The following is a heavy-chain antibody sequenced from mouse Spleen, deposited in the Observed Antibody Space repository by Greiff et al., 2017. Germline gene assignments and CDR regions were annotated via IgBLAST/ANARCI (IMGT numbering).Heavy chain of an antibody. D-gene: IGHD4-1*02. Sequence: QVQLQQSGAELVKPGASVKLSCKASGYTFTSYWMHWVKQRPGQGLEWIGEINPSNGRTNYNEKFKSKATLTVDKSSSTAYMQLSSLTSEDSAVYYCARGANWDGEWFAYWGQGTLVTVSA. J-gene: IGHJ3*01. CDR1: GYTFTSYW. CDR2: INPSNGRT. CDR3: ARGANWDGEWFAY. V-gene: IGHV1S81*02.